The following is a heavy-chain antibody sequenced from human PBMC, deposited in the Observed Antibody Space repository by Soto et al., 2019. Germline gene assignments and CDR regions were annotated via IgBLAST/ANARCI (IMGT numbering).Heavy chain of an antibody. CDR2: IWYDGSNK. CDR3: ARERRQLVNWFDP. V-gene: IGHV3-33*01. Sequence: QVQLVESGGGVVQPGRSLRLSCAASGFTFSSYGMHWVRQAPGKGLEWVAVIWYDGSNKYYADSVKGRFTISRDNYKNTLYLQMNSLRAEDTAVYYCARERRQLVNWFDPWGQGTLVTVSS. J-gene: IGHJ5*02. CDR1: GFTFSSYG. D-gene: IGHD6-13*01.